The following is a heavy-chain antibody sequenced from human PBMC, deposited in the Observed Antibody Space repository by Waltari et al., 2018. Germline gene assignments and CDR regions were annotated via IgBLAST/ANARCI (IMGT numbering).Heavy chain of an antibody. V-gene: IGHV1-24*01. CDR2: FDPEDGET. J-gene: IGHJ4*02. CDR3: ATDAPYCSGGSCY. Sequence: QVQLVQSGAEVKKPGASVKVSCKVSGYTLTELSMHWVRQAPGKGLEWMGGFDPEDGETIYAQKFQGRVTMTEETSTDTAYMELSSLRSEDTAVYYCATDAPYCSGGSCYWGQGTLVTVSS. D-gene: IGHD2-15*01. CDR1: GYTLTELS.